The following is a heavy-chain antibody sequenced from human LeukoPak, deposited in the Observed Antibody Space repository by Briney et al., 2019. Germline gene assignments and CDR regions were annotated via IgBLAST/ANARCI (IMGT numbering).Heavy chain of an antibody. V-gene: IGHV3-23*01. D-gene: IGHD1-26*01. CDR2: ISGSGAST. J-gene: IGHJ4*02. Sequence: GGSLRLSCLTSGFTLSTNAMSWVRQAPGKGLEWISGISGSGASTYYADFVKGRFTISRDDSRNTLYLQMNSLRGDDTAVYYCAKDVGKWESLHFFDYWGQGTLVTVSS. CDR3: AKDVGKWESLHFFDY. CDR1: GFTLSTNA.